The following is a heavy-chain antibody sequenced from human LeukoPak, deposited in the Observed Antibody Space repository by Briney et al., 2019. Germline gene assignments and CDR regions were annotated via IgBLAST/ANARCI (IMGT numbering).Heavy chain of an antibody. D-gene: IGHD6-13*01. CDR2: ISDGGGTT. Sequence: RESLRLSCAASGFSFSSYAMTWVRQAPGKGLEWVAAISDGGGTTYHADSVKGRFTISRDNSKNTLYLQMNSLRAEDTAVYYCAKYIGKLVIQYWGQGTLVTVSS. CDR3: AKYIGKLVIQY. J-gene: IGHJ4*02. CDR1: GFSFSSYA. V-gene: IGHV3-23*01.